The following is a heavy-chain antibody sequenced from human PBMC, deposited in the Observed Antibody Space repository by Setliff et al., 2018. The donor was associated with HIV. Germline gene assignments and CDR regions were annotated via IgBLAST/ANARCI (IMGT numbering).Heavy chain of an antibody. J-gene: IGHJ4*02. CDR2: INHSGST. CDR3: ARGREGYYGSRSHFDY. D-gene: IGHD3-10*01. CDR1: GGSFSGYY. Sequence: PSETLSLTCAVYGGSFSGYYWSWIRQPPGKGLEWIGEINHSGSTNYNPSLKSRVTISVDTSKNQFSLKLSSVTAADTAVYYCARGREGYYGSRSHFDYWGQGTLVTVSS. V-gene: IGHV4-34*01.